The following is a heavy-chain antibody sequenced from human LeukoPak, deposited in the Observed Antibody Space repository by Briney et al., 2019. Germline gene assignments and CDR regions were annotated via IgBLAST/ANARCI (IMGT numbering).Heavy chain of an antibody. CDR1: GFTFSSYT. CDR2: ISSSSGYI. D-gene: IGHD3-10*01. CDR3: AILMLRGVRNDY. J-gene: IGHJ4*02. Sequence: GGSLRLSCAASGFTFSSYTMNWVRQAPGKGQEWVSSISSSSGYIYYADSVKGRFSISRDNAKNSVYLQMYSLRPEDTAVYYCAILMLRGVRNDYWGQGTLVTVSS. V-gene: IGHV3-21*06.